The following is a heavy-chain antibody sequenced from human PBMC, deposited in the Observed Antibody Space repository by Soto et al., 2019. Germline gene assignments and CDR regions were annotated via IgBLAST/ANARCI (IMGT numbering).Heavy chain of an antibody. J-gene: IGHJ6*03. CDR1: GGSISSDY. V-gene: IGHV4-59*01. CDR3: ARGYYYYMDV. Sequence: QVQLQESGPGLVKPSETLSLTCTVSGGSISSDYWSWIRQPPGKGLEWIGYIYYSGSTNYNPSLKSRVTISVHTSKNQCSLKLSSVTAADTAVYYCARGYYYYMDVWGKGTTVIVSS. CDR2: IYYSGST.